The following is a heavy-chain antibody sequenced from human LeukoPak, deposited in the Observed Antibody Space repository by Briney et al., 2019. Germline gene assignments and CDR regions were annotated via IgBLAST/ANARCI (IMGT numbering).Heavy chain of an antibody. V-gene: IGHV4-61*01. CDR3: ARDRYSSGLGDYYYYGMDV. Sequence: SETLSLTCAVSGGSVSSGSYYWSWIRQPPGKGLEWIGYIYYSGNTNYNPSLKSRVTISVDTSKNQFSLKLSSVTAADTAVYYCARDRYSSGLGDYYYYGMDVWGQGTTVTVSS. J-gene: IGHJ6*02. D-gene: IGHD6-19*01. CDR2: IYYSGNT. CDR1: GGSVSSGSYY.